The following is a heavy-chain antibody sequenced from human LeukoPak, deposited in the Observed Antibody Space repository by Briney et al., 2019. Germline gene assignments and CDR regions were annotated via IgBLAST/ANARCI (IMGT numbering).Heavy chain of an antibody. V-gene: IGHV3-7*01. CDR2: IKYDGSDK. Sequence: GGSLRLSCAASGFTFSRYWMSWVRQAPGKGLEWVSNIKYDGSDKYYVDSVKGRFTLSRDNARNSLYQQMNSLRADDTAVYYCARLAEAGFDYWGQGTLVTVSS. J-gene: IGHJ4*02. D-gene: IGHD6-19*01. CDR1: GFTFSRYW. CDR3: ARLAEAGFDY.